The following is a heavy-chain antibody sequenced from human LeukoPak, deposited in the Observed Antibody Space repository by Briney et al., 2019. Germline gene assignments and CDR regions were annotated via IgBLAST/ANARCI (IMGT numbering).Heavy chain of an antibody. CDR1: GVSFDDYY. Sequence: SETLSLTCAVSGVSFDDYYWSWVRQTPGKGLEWLGEINHSGYTNDSPSLKSRVTLSIDTSNKQFSLNLRSVTVADAGIYYCTKMATGHDYWGQGTLVTVSS. CDR2: INHSGYT. V-gene: IGHV4-34*01. D-gene: IGHD5-12*01. J-gene: IGHJ4*02. CDR3: TKMATGHDY.